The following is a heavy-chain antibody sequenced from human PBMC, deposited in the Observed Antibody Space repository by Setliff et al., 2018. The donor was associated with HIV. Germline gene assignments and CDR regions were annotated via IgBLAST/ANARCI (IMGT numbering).Heavy chain of an antibody. CDR3: AKGGFRGVIITGDY. CDR1: GFIFSSYA. D-gene: IGHD3-10*01. J-gene: IGHJ4*02. CDR2: MSYDGNNK. V-gene: IGHV3-30*07. Sequence: GGSLRLSCAASGFIFSSYAMHWVRQAPGKGLEWVAVMSYDGNNKYYADSVKGRFTMSRDNSKNTLYLQMNSLRVEDTAVYYCAKGGFRGVIITGDYWGQGTLVTVSS.